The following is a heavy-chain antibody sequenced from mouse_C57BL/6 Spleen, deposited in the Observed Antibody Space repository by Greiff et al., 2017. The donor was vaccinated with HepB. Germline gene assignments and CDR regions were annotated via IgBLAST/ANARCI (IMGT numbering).Heavy chain of an antibody. D-gene: IGHD1-1*01. Sequence: EVKVVESGEGLVKPGGSLKLSCAASGFTFSSYAMSWVRQTPEKRLEWVAYISSGGDYIYYADTVKGRFTISRDNARNTLYLQMSSLKSEDTAMYYCTREGNYYGSSLYYFDYWGQGTTLTVSS. CDR2: ISSGGDYI. V-gene: IGHV5-9-1*02. CDR3: TREGNYYGSSLYYFDY. J-gene: IGHJ2*01. CDR1: GFTFSSYA.